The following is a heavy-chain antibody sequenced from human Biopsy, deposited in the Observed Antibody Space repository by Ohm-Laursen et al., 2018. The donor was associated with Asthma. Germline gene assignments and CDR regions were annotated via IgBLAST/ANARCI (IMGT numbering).Heavy chain of an antibody. CDR1: SGSGGYMRSGNYY. CDR3: VRGSSSWHHGPFHYYYGLDV. Sequence: TLSLTCSLSSGSGGYMRSGNYYWGWIRQPPGKGLEWIGSMYYGETTYYSPSLKSRVTISVDTSKNQFSLILSSVTAADTAVYYCVRGSSSWHHGPFHYYYGLDVWGQGTTATVSS. V-gene: IGHV4-39*01. J-gene: IGHJ6*02. CDR2: MYYGETT. D-gene: IGHD6-13*01.